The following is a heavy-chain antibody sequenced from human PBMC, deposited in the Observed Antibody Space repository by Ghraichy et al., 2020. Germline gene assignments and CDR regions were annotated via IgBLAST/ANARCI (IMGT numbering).Heavy chain of an antibody. Sequence: SETLSLTCTVPGGSISGSSYYWGWIRQSPEKGLEWMGSIYYSGSTYYNPSLKSRVTISVDTSKNQFSLKLSSVTAADTAVYYCATSYVWGSSDVWGQGTTVTVSS. CDR2: IYYSGST. V-gene: IGHV4-39*01. CDR3: ATSYVWGSSDV. D-gene: IGHD3-16*01. J-gene: IGHJ6*02. CDR1: GGSISGSSYY.